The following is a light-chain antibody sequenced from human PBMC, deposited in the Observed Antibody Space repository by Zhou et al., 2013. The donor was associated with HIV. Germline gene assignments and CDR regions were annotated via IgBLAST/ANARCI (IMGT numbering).Light chain of an antibody. J-gene: IGKJ1*01. CDR2: AAS. Sequence: DIQMTQSPSSLSASVGDRVTITCRASQGIENDLGWYQQKPGKAPKRLIYAASKLQSGVPARFSGSGSGTEFTLTISSLQPEDFAIYYCLQHNSYPWTFGQGTKVEI. V-gene: IGKV1-17*01. CDR1: QGIEND. CDR3: LQHNSYPWT.